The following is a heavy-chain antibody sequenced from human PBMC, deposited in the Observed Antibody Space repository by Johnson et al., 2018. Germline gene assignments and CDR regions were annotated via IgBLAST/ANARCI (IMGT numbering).Heavy chain of an antibody. CDR2: ISGSGSII. CDR3: ARLHQGVFDY. Sequence: QVQLVESGGGLVKXGGSLRLXCAASGFSFSDYFMSWIRQAPGKGLEWISYISGSGSIIYYTDSVKGRFPISRDNTKNSLYLQMNSLRAEDTAMYYCARLHQGVFDYWGQGTLVTVSS. J-gene: IGHJ4*02. V-gene: IGHV3-11*01. CDR1: GFSFSDYF.